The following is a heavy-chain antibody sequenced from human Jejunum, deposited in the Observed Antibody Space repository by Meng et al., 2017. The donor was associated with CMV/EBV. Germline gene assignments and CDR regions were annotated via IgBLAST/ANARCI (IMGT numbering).Heavy chain of an antibody. CDR2: INHSGTT. J-gene: IGHJ4*02. D-gene: IGHD5-12*01. V-gene: IGHV4-34*01. CDR3: AVDIVPAMGPGTPLTTNY. CDR1: GGSFSGYY. Sequence: QLQLQQWGAGLLKPSETLSLTCAVYGGSFSGYYWNWIRQPPGKGLEWIGEINHSGTTNYNPSLKSRVTISVDTSKNQFSLKLSSVTAADTAVYYCAVDIVPAMGPGTPLTTNYWGQGTLVTVSS.